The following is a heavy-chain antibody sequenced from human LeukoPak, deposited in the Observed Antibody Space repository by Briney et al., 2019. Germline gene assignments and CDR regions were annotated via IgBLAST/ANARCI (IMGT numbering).Heavy chain of an antibody. J-gene: IGHJ4*02. V-gene: IGHV3-7*01. CDR2: IKQDGSEK. CDR3: ARDLSGWELQEY. D-gene: IGHD1-26*01. CDR1: GFTFSSYW. Sequence: PGGSLRLSCAAAGFTFSSYWMSRVRQAPGKGLEWVANIKQDGSEKYYVDSVKGRFTISRDNAKNSLFLQMNSLRAEDTAVYYCARDLSGWELQEYRGQGTLVTVSS.